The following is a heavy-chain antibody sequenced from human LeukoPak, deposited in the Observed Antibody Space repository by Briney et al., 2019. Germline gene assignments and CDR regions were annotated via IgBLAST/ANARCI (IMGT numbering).Heavy chain of an antibody. CDR1: GGSISTSNYY. CDR3: ARVKKGGGNNPPDY. J-gene: IGHJ4*02. CDR2: IFYSGST. Sequence: SETLSLTCTVSGGSISTSNYYWGWIRQPPGKGLEWIGNIFYSGSTYYSPSLRSRVTISLDTSRNQFSLKLSSVTAADTAVYYCARVKKGGGNNPPDYWGQGTLVTVSS. V-gene: IGHV4-39*07. D-gene: IGHD4-23*01.